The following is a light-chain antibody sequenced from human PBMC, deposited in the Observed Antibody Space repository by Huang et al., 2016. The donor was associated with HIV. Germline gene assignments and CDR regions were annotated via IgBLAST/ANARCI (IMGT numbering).Light chain of an antibody. CDR3: QQRIQWPRLT. V-gene: IGKV3-11*01. CDR2: DAT. J-gene: IGKJ4*01. Sequence: EIVLTQSPATLSLSPGERATLSRRASQNITSFLAGYRQKPGQAPRLLIFDATNRATGTPARFSGSGAGTDFTLTIHSLEPEDFAVYYCQQRIQWPRLTFGGGTRVEMK. CDR1: QNITSF.